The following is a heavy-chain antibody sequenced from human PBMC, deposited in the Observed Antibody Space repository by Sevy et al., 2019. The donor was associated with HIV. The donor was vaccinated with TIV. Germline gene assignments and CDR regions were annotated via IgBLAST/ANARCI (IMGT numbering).Heavy chain of an antibody. Sequence: GGSLRLSCAASGFTFSRYWMTWVRQTPGKGLEWVANIKQDGSEKYYVDSVKGRFTISRDNAKNPLYLQMNSLRAEDTVVYYCARLRDDSSGYHLDYWGQGTLVTVSS. V-gene: IGHV3-7*01. CDR3: ARLRDDSSGYHLDY. D-gene: IGHD3-22*01. CDR1: GFTFSRYW. J-gene: IGHJ4*02. CDR2: IKQDGSEK.